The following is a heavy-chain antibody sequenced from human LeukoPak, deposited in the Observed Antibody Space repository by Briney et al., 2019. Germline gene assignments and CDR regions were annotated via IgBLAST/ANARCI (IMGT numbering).Heavy chain of an antibody. CDR2: IKYSSSTI. CDR3: ASAGSTTLTRWFDH. V-gene: IGHV3-48*02. J-gene: IGHJ5*02. Sequence: GGSLRLSCEASGFPFSTYSMTWVRQAPGKGLEWVSYIKYSSSTIFYAESVRGRFTISRDNAKNSLFLQMNSLRDEDTAVYYCASAGSTTLTRWFDHWGQGSLVTVSS. D-gene: IGHD4-17*01. CDR1: GFPFSTYS.